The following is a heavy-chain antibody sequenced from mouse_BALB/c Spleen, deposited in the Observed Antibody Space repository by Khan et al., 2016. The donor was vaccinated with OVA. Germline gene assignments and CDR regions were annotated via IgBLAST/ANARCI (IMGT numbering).Heavy chain of an antibody. Sequence: QVQLQQSGAELVKPGASVKLSCKASGYTFTSYDINWVRQRPEQGLEWIGWMFPGAGSTKYNENFKGKATLTTDKSSSTAYMQLSRLTSEDSGADCCARGGYGGFAYWGQGTLVTVSA. CDR3: ARGGYGGFAY. J-gene: IGHJ3*01. CDR2: MFPGAGST. CDR1: GYTFTSYD. V-gene: IGHV1-85*01. D-gene: IGHD2-14*01.